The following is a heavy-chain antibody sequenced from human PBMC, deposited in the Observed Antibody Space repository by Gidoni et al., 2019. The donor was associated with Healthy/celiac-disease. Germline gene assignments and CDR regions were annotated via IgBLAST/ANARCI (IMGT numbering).Heavy chain of an antibody. CDR2: ISSSGSTI. J-gene: IGHJ4*02. CDR1: GFTFSSYE. D-gene: IGHD4-17*01. CDR3: ARDNDYGDYFDY. V-gene: IGHV3-48*03. Sequence: EVQPVESGGGLVQPGGSLRLSRAASGFTFSSYEMNRVRQAPGKGLEWVSYISSSGSTIYYADSVKGRFTISRDNAKNSLYLQMNSLRAEDTAVYYCARDNDYGDYFDYWGQGTLVTVSS.